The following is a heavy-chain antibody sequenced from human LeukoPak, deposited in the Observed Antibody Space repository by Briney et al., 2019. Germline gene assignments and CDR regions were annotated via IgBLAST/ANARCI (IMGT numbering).Heavy chain of an antibody. CDR1: GGSFSGYY. J-gene: IGHJ4*02. CDR3: ARGLRYSSS. CDR2: INHSGST. V-gene: IGHV4-34*01. D-gene: IGHD6-13*01. Sequence: SETLSLTCAVYGGSFSGYYRSWIRQPPGKGLEWIGEINHSGSTNYNPSLKSRVTISVDTSKNQFSLKLSSVTAADTAVYYCARGLRYSSSWGQGTLVTVSS.